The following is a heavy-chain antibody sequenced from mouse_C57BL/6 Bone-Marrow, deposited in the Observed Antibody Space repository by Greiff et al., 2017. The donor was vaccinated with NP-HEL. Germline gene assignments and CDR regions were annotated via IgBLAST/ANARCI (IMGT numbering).Heavy chain of an antibody. CDR2: INPNNGGT. Sequence: VQLQQSGPELVKPGASVRISCKASGYTFTDYYMNWVKQSHGKSLEWIGDINPNNGGTSYNQKFKGKATLTVDKSSSTAYMALRSLSSVVSAVSYCAIIYARVYYAMGYWGQGTSVTVSS. D-gene: IGHD3-1*01. CDR1: GYTFTDYY. V-gene: IGHV1-26*01. CDR3: AIIYARVYYAMGY. J-gene: IGHJ4*01.